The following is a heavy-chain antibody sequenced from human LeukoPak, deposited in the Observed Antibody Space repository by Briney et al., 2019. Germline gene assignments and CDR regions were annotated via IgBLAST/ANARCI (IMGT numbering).Heavy chain of an antibody. J-gene: IGHJ4*02. D-gene: IGHD3-10*01. CDR3: ARASITMVRGAFDY. Sequence: PGGSLRFSCAASGFTFSSYWMSWVRQAPGKGLEWVANIKQDGSEKYYVDSVKGRFTISRDNAKNSLYLQMNSLSAEDTAVYYCARASITMVRGAFDYWGQGTLVTVSS. V-gene: IGHV3-7*01. CDR2: IKQDGSEK. CDR1: GFTFSSYW.